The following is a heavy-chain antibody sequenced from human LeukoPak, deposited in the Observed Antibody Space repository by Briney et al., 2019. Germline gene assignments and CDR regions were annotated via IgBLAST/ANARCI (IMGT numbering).Heavy chain of an antibody. D-gene: IGHD3-10*01. CDR1: GGTFSSYA. CDR3: ARDVGFGNWHYYYMDV. V-gene: IGHV1-69*06. CDR2: IIPIFGTA. J-gene: IGHJ6*03. Sequence: SVKVSCKASGGTFSSYAISWVRRAPGQGLEWMGGIIPIFGTANYAQKFQGRVTITADKSTSTAYMELSSLRSEDTAVYYCARDVGFGNWHYYYMDVWGKGTTVTVSS.